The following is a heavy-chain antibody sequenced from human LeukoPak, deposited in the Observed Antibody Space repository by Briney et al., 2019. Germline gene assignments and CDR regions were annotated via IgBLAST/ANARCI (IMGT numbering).Heavy chain of an antibody. D-gene: IGHD3-22*01. Sequence: GGSLRLSCAASGFTFSTYAMTWVRQAPGKGLEWVSAICGTGDSTYYADSVKGRFTISRDNSKNTLYLQMNSLRAEDTAIYYCAKPYDTSGNHWAPFDYWGQGTLVTVSS. J-gene: IGHJ4*02. V-gene: IGHV3-23*01. CDR3: AKPYDTSGNHWAPFDY. CDR1: GFTFSTYA. CDR2: ICGTGDST.